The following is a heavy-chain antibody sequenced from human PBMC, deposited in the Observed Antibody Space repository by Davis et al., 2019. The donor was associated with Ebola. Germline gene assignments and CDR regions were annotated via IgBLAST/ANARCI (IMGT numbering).Heavy chain of an antibody. V-gene: IGHV3-53*01. D-gene: IGHD1-1*01. Sequence: GESLKISCAASGFTFSSYAMSWVRQAPGKGLEWVSVIYSGGSTYYADSVKGRFTISRDNSKNTLYLQMNSLRAEDTAVYYCARAFSLEPGWFDPWGQGTLVTVSS. J-gene: IGHJ5*02. CDR2: IYSGGST. CDR1: GFTFSSYA. CDR3: ARAFSLEPGWFDP.